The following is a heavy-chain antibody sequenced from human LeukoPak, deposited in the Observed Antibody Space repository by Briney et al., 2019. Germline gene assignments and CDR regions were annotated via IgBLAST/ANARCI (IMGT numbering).Heavy chain of an antibody. Sequence: ASVKVSCKASGYTFTSYYMHWVRQAPGQGLEWMGIINPSGVSTSYAQKFQGRVTMTRDTSTSTVYMELSSLRAEDTAVYYCARAEVQLKFDPWGQGTLVTVSS. D-gene: IGHD3-10*01. CDR3: ARAEVQLKFDP. V-gene: IGHV1-46*01. J-gene: IGHJ5*02. CDR1: GYTFTSYY. CDR2: INPSGVST.